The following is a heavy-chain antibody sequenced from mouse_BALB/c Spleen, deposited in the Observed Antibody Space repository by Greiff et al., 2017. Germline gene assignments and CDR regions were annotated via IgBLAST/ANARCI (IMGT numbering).Heavy chain of an antibody. CDR2: ILPGSGST. D-gene: IGHD2-4*01. CDR1: GYTFSSYW. V-gene: IGHV1-9*01. CDR3: ASIYYDYDRYFDV. J-gene: IGHJ1*01. Sequence: LVEPGASVKISCKATGYTFSSYWIEWVKQRPGHGLEWIGEILPGSGSTNYNEKFKGKATFTADTSSNTAYMQLSSLTSEDSAVYYCASIYYDYDRYFDVWGAGTTVTVSS.